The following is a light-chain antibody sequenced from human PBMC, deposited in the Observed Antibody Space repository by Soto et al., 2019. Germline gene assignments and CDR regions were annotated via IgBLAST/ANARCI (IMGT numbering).Light chain of an antibody. CDR2: GNN. CDR3: QSFDTILSGSV. V-gene: IGLV1-40*01. CDR1: SSNIGADFD. J-gene: IGLJ1*01. Sequence: QSVLTQPPAVSGAPGQRVTISCTGSSSNIGADFDVHWYQQVPGRAPRLLIYGNNKRPSGVPDRFSGSKSGASASLAITGLQAGDEADYYCQSFDTILSGSVFGTGTRSPS.